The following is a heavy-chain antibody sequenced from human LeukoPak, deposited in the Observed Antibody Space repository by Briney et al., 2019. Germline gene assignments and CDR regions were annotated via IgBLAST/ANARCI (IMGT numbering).Heavy chain of an antibody. CDR1: GGSISSSTYY. Sequence: SETLSLTCTVSGGSISSSTYYWGWIRQPPGKGLEWIGSIYYSGSTYYNPSLKSRVTISVDTSKNQFSLKLSSVTAADTAVYYCARTGSSLYYHYYYMDVWGKGTTVTVSS. CDR2: IYYSGST. V-gene: IGHV4-39*01. D-gene: IGHD3-10*01. J-gene: IGHJ6*03. CDR3: ARTGSSLYYHYYYMDV.